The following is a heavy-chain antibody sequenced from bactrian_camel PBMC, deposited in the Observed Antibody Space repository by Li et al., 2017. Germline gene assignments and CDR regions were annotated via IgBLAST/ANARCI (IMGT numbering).Heavy chain of an antibody. CDR1: GYTYNDYC. CDR2: ISPSGDRT. J-gene: IGHJ6*01. V-gene: IGHV3S1*01. D-gene: IGHD1*01. Sequence: HVQLVESGGGLVQPGGSLRLSCEVSGYTYNDYCMGWFRQAPGKGLEWLCDISPSGDRTEFNNSVKGRFTISRDNAKNTVYLQLNALKTEDTATYYCAIGPFCSTWGQGTQVTVS. CDR3: AIGPFCST.